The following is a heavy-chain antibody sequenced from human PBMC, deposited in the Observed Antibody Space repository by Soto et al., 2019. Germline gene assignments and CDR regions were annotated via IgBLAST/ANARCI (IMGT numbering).Heavy chain of an antibody. D-gene: IGHD7-27*01. Sequence: QVQLQESGPGLVKPSETLSLTCTVSGGSISSYYWSWIRQPPGKGLEWIGYIYYSGSTNYNPSLKSRVPISADTSKNQFSLKLSSVTAADPAVYYCARARANWGNWFDPWGQGTLVTVSS. CDR1: GGSISSYY. V-gene: IGHV4-59*01. J-gene: IGHJ5*02. CDR3: ARARANWGNWFDP. CDR2: IYYSGST.